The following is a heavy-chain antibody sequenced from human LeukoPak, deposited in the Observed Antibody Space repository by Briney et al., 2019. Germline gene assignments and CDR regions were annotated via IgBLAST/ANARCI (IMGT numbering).Heavy chain of an antibody. Sequence: GGSLRLSCAASGFTFSSCAMNWVRQAPGKGLEWVSGISGSGGITHYADSVRGRFTISRDNSKNTLYLQMNSLRAEDTAVYYCARVPYSSGWFDYWGQGTLVTVSS. J-gene: IGHJ4*02. CDR1: GFTFSSCA. CDR3: ARVPYSSGWFDY. CDR2: ISGSGGIT. V-gene: IGHV3-23*01. D-gene: IGHD6-19*01.